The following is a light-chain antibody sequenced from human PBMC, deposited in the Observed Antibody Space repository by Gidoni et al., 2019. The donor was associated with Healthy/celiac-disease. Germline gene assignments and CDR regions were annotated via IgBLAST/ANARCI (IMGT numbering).Light chain of an antibody. CDR3: QQYGSSPET. Sequence: EIVLTQSPGTLSLSPGERATLSCRASQSVSSSYLAWYQQKPGQAPRRLIYGASSRATGIQDRFSGSGSGTDFTLTISRLEPEDFAVYYCQQYGSSPETFGQGTKVEIK. CDR2: GAS. V-gene: IGKV3-20*01. CDR1: QSVSSSY. J-gene: IGKJ1*01.